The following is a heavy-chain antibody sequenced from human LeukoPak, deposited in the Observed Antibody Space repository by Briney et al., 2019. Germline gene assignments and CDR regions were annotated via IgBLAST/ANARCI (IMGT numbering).Heavy chain of an antibody. D-gene: IGHD3-22*01. CDR3: AKDGGPYYYDSSGYNDAFDI. V-gene: IGHV3-23*01. J-gene: IGHJ3*02. CDR2: ISGSGGST. CDR1: GFTFGNYG. Sequence: GGTLRLSCAASGFTFGNYGMSWVRQAPGEGLEWVSAISGSGGSTYYADSVKGRFTISRDNSKNTLYLQMNSLRAEDTAVYYCAKDGGPYYYDSSGYNDAFDIWGQGTMVTVSS.